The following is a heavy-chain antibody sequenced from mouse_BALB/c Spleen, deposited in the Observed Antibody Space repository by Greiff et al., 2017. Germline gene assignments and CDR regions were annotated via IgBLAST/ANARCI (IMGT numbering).Heavy chain of an antibody. V-gene: IGHV5-6*02. CDR3: ARRHGSSSWFAY. CDR2: ISSGGSYT. Sequence: EVKLMESGGDLVKPGGSLKLSCAASGFTFSSYGMSWVRQTPDKRLEWVATISSGGSYTYYPDSVKGRFTISRDNAKNTLYLQMSSLKSEDTAMYYCARRHGSSSWFAYWGQGTLVTVSA. D-gene: IGHD1-1*01. J-gene: IGHJ3*01. CDR1: GFTFSSYG.